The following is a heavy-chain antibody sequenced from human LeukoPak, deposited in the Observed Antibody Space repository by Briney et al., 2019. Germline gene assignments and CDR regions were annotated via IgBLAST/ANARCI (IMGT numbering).Heavy chain of an antibody. J-gene: IGHJ4*02. CDR1: GYTFTSYY. CDR2: INPSGGST. V-gene: IGHV1-46*01. CDR3: ARNPVTTKYFDY. D-gene: IGHD4-17*01. Sequence: ASVKVSCKASGYTFTSYYMHWVRQAPGQGLECMGIINPSGGSTRYAQKFQGRVTMTRDTSTSTVYMELSSLRSEDTAVYYCARNPVTTKYFDYWGQGTLVTVSS.